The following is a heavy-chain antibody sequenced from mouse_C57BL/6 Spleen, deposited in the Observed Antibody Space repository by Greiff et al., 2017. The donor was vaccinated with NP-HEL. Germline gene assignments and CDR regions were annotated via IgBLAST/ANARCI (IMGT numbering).Heavy chain of an antibody. J-gene: IGHJ2*01. Sequence: VQVVESGAELVRPGTSVKVSCKASGYAFTNYLIEWVKQRPGQGLEWIGVINPGSGGTNYNEKFKGKATLTADKSSSTAYMQLSSLTSEDSAVYFCARGGTEGYYFDYWGQGTTLTVSS. CDR1: GYAFTNYL. CDR3: ARGGTEGYYFDY. V-gene: IGHV1-54*01. CDR2: INPGSGGT. D-gene: IGHD3-3*01.